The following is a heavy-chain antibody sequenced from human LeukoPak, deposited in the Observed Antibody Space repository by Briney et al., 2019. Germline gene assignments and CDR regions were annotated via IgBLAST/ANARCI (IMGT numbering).Heavy chain of an antibody. CDR2: IKQDGSEK. CDR1: GFSFSSYW. D-gene: IGHD2-2*01. CDR3: ASTNSLDY. Sequence: GGSLRVSCAASGFSFSSYWMNWVRQAPGKGLEWVANIKQDGSEKNYVDSVKGRFTISRDNTKNSPYLQMNSLRAEDTAVYYCASTNSLDYWGQGTLVTVSS. J-gene: IGHJ4*02. V-gene: IGHV3-7*01.